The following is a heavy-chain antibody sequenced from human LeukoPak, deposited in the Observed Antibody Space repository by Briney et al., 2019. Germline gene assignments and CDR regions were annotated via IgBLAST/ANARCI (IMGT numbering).Heavy chain of an antibody. Sequence: SETLSLTCTVSGGSISSYYWSWIRQPPGKGLEWIGYIYYSGSTNYNPSLKSRVTISLDTSKKQFSLKLSSVTAAGTAVYYCARAGMGAGYYFDYWGQGTLVTVSS. J-gene: IGHJ4*02. CDR1: GGSISSYY. D-gene: IGHD1-14*01. CDR3: ARAGMGAGYYFDY. V-gene: IGHV4-59*01. CDR2: IYYSGST.